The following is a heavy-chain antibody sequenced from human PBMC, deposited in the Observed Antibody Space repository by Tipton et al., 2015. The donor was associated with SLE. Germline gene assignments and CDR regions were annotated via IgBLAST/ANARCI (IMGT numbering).Heavy chain of an antibody. J-gene: IGHJ4*02. CDR3: ARRAVVVPAAIEEYYFDY. CDR2: SYTSGST. Sequence: TLSLTCTVSGGSISSGSYYWSWIRQPAGKGLEWIGRSYTSGSTNYNPSLKRRVTISVDKSKNQFSLKLSSVTAADTAVYYCARRAVVVPAAIEEYYFDYWGQGTLVTVSS. V-gene: IGHV4-61*02. D-gene: IGHD2-2*02. CDR1: GGSISSGSYY.